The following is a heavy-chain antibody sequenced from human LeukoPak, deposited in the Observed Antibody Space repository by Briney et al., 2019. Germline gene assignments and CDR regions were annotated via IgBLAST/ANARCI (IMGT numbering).Heavy chain of an antibody. V-gene: IGHV3-23*01. Sequence: GGSLRLSCAASGFTFSRYAMSWVRQAPGKGLEWVSSIGGSGGTTYYADSVQGRFTISRDNSKNTLYLQMNSLIPEDTAVYYCARQYISGQWYFDYWGQGTLVTVSS. D-gene: IGHD5-18*01. CDR2: IGGSGGTT. J-gene: IGHJ4*02. CDR3: ARQYISGQWYFDY. CDR1: GFTFSRYA.